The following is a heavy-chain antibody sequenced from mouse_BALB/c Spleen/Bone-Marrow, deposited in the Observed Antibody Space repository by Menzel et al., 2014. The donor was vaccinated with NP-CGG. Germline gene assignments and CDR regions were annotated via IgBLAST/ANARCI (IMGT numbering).Heavy chain of an antibody. CDR2: IDPANGNT. D-gene: IGHD2-1*01. CDR3: ARGYANSAWFAS. Sequence: VQLQQSGAELVKQGASVKLSCTPSGFNIKDTHMHWVKQRPEQGLEWIGRIDPANGNTKFDPNFQGKATLTADTSSNSACLQISSLTYEDTAVYCCARGYANSAWFASWGQGTPVTVS. CDR1: GFNIKDTH. V-gene: IGHV14-3*02. J-gene: IGHJ3*01.